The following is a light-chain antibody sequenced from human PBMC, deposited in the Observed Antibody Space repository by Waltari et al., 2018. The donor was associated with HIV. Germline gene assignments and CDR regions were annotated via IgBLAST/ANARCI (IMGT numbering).Light chain of an antibody. J-gene: IGLJ3*02. CDR2: DNS. Sequence: QSVLTQPPSVSAAPGPKVTIPCSGSSPNIGKNYVSGYHELPGTAPNLLIYDNSKRPSGIPDRFSGSKSGTSATLGITGLQTGDEADYYCGTWDSSLSANWVFGGGTKLTVL. CDR3: GTWDSSLSANWV. CDR1: SPNIGKNY. V-gene: IGLV1-51*01.